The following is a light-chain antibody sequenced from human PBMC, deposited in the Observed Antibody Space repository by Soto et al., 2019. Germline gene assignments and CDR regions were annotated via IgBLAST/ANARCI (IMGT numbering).Light chain of an antibody. J-gene: IGKJ1*01. Sequence: EIVMTQSPATLSVSQGERATLSCRAGQSVSSNLAWYQQKPGQAPRLLIYGASTRATSIPARFSGSGSGTDFTLTISSLQSEDFAVYYCQQYDNWPWTFGQGTKVDIK. CDR3: QQYDNWPWT. CDR1: QSVSSN. CDR2: GAS. V-gene: IGKV3-15*01.